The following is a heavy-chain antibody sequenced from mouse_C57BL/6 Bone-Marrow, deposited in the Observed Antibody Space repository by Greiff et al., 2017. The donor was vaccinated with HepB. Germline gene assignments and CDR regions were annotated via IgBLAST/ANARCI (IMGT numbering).Heavy chain of an antibody. D-gene: IGHD2-1*01. CDR3: THTGGNYVAMDY. Sequence: EVQLQQSGAELVRPGASVKLSCTASGFNIKDDYMHWVKQRPEQGLEWIGWIDPENGDTEYASKFQGKATITADTSSNTAYLQLSSLTSEDTAVYYCTHTGGNYVAMDYWGQGTSVTVSS. CDR2: IDPENGDT. V-gene: IGHV14-4*01. J-gene: IGHJ4*01. CDR1: GFNIKDDY.